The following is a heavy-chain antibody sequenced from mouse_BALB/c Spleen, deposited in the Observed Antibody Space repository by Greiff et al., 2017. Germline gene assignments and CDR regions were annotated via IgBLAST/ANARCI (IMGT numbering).Heavy chain of an antibody. Sequence: VQLQESGAELVKPGASVKLSCKASGYTFTSYWIQWVKQRPGQGLGWIGEIFPGTDTTYYNEKFKGKATLTLDTSSSTAYMQLSSLSSEDSAVYVCARSTMIDYWGQGTSVTVSS. CDR2: IFPGTDTT. J-gene: IGHJ4*01. V-gene: IGHV1S132*01. CDR1: GYTFTSYW. CDR3: ARSTMIDY. D-gene: IGHD2-4*01.